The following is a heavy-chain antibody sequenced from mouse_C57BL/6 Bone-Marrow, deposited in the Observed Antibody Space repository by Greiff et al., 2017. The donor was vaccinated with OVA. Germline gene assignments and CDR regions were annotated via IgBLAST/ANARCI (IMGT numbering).Heavy chain of an antibody. CDR2: IRSKSNNYAT. CDR1: GFSFNTYA. CDR3: AFHYYGRPFAY. J-gene: IGHJ3*01. Sequence: EAGGGLVQPKGSLKLSCAASGFSFNTYAMNWVRQAPGKGLEWVARIRSKSNNYATYYADSVKDRFTISRDDSESMLYLQMNNLKTEDTAMYYCAFHYYGRPFAYWGQGTLVTVSA. V-gene: IGHV10-1*01. D-gene: IGHD1-1*01.